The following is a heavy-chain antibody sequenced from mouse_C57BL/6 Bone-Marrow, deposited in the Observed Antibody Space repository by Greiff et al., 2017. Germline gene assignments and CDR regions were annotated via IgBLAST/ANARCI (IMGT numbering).Heavy chain of an antibody. CDR1: GFSLTSYA. D-gene: IGHD2-4*01. J-gene: IGHJ3*01. CDR3: ARTIYYDYDGGFAY. CDR2: IWTGGGT. V-gene: IGHV2-9-1*01. Sequence: VQVVESGPGLVAPSQSLSITCTVSGFSLTSYAISWVRQPPGKGLEWLGVIWTGGGTNYNSALKSSLSISTDNSKSQVFLKMNSLQTDDTARYYCARTIYYDYDGGFAYWGQGTLVTVSA.